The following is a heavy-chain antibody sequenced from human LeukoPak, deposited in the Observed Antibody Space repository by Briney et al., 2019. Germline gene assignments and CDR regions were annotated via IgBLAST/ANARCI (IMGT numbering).Heavy chain of an antibody. CDR3: ARADGDY. D-gene: IGHD5-24*01. J-gene: IGHJ4*02. Sequence: SETLSLTCAVYGGSFSGYYWSWIGQPPGKGLEWIGEINHSGSTNYNPSLKSRVTISVDTSKNQFSLKLSSVTAADTAVYYCARADGDYWGQGTLVTVSS. V-gene: IGHV4-34*01. CDR1: GGSFSGYY. CDR2: INHSGST.